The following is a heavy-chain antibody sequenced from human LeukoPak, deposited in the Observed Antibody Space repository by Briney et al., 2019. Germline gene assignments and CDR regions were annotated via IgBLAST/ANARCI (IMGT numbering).Heavy chain of an antibody. Sequence: SETLSLTCAVYGGSFSGYYWSWIRRPPGKGLEWIGEINHSGSTNYNPSLKSRVTISVDTSKNQFSLKLSSVTAADTAVYYCARTRIGVGALDVWGKGTTVTVSS. CDR3: ARTRIGVGALDV. V-gene: IGHV4-34*01. CDR2: INHSGST. CDR1: GGSFSGYY. J-gene: IGHJ6*04. D-gene: IGHD1-26*01.